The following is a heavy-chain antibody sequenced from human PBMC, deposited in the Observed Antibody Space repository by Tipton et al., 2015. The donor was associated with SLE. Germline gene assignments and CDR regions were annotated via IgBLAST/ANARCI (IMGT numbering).Heavy chain of an antibody. CDR3: ARGARAYSSSWFGFDS. Sequence: TLSLTCAVYGGSFSGYYWSWIRQPPGKGLEWIGEINHSGSTNYNPSLKSRVTISVDTSKNQFSLKLSSVTAADTAVYYCARGARAYSSSWFGFDSWCQGTLATVSS. J-gene: IGHJ4*02. D-gene: IGHD6-13*01. CDR1: GGSFSGYY. V-gene: IGHV4-34*01. CDR2: INHSGST.